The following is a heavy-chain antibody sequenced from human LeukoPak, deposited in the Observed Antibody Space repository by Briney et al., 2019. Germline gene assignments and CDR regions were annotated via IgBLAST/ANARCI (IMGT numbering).Heavy chain of an antibody. Sequence: IPGGSLRLSCAASGFTFSSYGMNWVRQAPGKGLEWVSSITSSSSYIYYADSVKGRFTISRDNAKNSLYLQMNSLRAEDTAVYYCVRSYSSSRGTFDYWGQGTLVTVSS. CDR2: ITSSSSYI. CDR3: VRSYSSSRGTFDY. CDR1: GFTFSSYG. D-gene: IGHD6-6*01. J-gene: IGHJ4*02. V-gene: IGHV3-21*01.